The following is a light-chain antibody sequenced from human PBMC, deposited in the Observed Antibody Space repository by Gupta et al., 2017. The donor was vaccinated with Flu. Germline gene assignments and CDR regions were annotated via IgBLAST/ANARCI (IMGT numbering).Light chain of an antibody. CDR2: GAS. CDR3: QQYDNWPPDT. Sequence: ATLSVSPGERATLSCRASQSVSNNLAWYQQKPGQAPRPVIYGASTRVPGIPARFSGSGSGTEFTLTISSRQSEDVAVYYCQQYDNWPPDTFGQGTNVEIK. J-gene: IGKJ1*01. CDR1: QSVSNN. V-gene: IGKV3-15*01.